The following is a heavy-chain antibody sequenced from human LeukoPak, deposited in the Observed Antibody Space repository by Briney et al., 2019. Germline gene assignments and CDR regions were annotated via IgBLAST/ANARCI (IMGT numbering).Heavy chain of an antibody. D-gene: IGHD5-12*01. CDR2: INHSGSP. CDR3: MRGGIGYDSDY. J-gene: IGHJ4*02. Sequence: PSETLSLTCAVYGGSFSASYWSWIRRPPGKSLEWIAEINHSGSPKYNPSLKSRVTISVETSKSQFSLRLTSVTAADTAVFYCMRGGIGYDSDYWGQGTLVTVSS. CDR1: GGSFSASY. V-gene: IGHV4-34*01.